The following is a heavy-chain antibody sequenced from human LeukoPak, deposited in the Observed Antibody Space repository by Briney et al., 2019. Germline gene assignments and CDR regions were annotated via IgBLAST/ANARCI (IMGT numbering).Heavy chain of an antibody. CDR1: GGSISSYY. V-gene: IGHV4-59*01. CDR3: ARGFDPGIHDY. Sequence: SETLSLTCTVSGGSISSYYWSWIRQPPGKGLEWIGYIYYSGSTNYNPSLKSRVTISVDTSKNQFSLKLSSVTAADTAVYYCARGFDPGIHDYWGQGTLVTVSS. J-gene: IGHJ4*02. CDR2: IYYSGST. D-gene: IGHD3-10*01.